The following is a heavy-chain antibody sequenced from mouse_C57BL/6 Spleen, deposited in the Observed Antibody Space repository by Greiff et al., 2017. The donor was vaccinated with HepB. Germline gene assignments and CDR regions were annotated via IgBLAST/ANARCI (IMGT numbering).Heavy chain of an antibody. CDR3: ARHEDITTVVAEGYFDV. CDR1: GYTFTEYT. D-gene: IGHD1-1*01. Sequence: QVQLQQSGAELVKPGASVKLSCKASGYTFTEYTIHWVKQRSGQGLEWIGWFYPGSGSIKYNEKFKDKATLTADKSSSTVYMDLSRLTSEDSAVYFCARHEDITTVVAEGYFDVWGTGTTVTVSS. J-gene: IGHJ1*03. V-gene: IGHV1-62-2*01. CDR2: FYPGSGSI.